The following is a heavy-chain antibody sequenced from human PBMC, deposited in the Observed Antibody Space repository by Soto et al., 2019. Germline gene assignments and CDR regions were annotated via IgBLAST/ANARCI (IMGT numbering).Heavy chain of an antibody. CDR3: ARDRYPYDC. V-gene: IGHV3-48*01. D-gene: IGHD1-26*01. Sequence: PVGSLRLSCAASGFTFSSYSMNWVRQAPGKGLEWVSYISFSSTTIYYADSVKGRFTISRDNAENSLYLQMNSLRAEDTAVYYCARDRYPYDCWGQGTLVTVSS. J-gene: IGHJ4*02. CDR2: ISFSSTTI. CDR1: GFTFSSYS.